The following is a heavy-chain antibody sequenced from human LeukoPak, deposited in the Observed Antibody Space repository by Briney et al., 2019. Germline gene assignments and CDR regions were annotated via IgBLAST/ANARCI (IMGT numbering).Heavy chain of an antibody. CDR2: IYNSWTT. V-gene: IGHV4-59*01. CDR1: GGSISSYY. Sequence: SETLSLTCTVSGGSISSYYWSWIRQPPGKGLEWIGYIYNSWTTNYKPSLKSRVTLSIDTSKNQFSLRLRSVTAADTAVYYCARDPRGYSGYDYWYFDLWGRGTLVTVSS. D-gene: IGHD5-12*01. J-gene: IGHJ2*01. CDR3: ARDPRGYSGYDYWYFDL.